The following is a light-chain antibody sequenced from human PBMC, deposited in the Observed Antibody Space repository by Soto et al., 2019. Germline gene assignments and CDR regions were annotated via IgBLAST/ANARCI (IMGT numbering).Light chain of an antibody. CDR3: QQSSDWPRT. J-gene: IGKJ4*01. Sequence: EIVLTQSPATLSLSPGERATLSCRASQSVSSYLAWYQQRPGQAPRLLIYDVSNGATGIPARFSGSGSGTDFTLTISSLEPVDFAVYYCQQSSDWPRTFGGGTKLEIK. V-gene: IGKV3-11*01. CDR1: QSVSSY. CDR2: DVS.